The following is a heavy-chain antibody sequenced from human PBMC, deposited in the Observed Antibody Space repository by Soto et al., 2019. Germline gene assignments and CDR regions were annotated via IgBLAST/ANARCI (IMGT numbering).Heavy chain of an antibody. J-gene: IGHJ4*02. CDR2: INANNGDT. CDR3: SRFGAYGSH. V-gene: IGHV1-18*04. Sequence: QVPLVQSGPELKKPGASVRVSCKASGYTFTRYGISWVRQAPGQGLEWMGRINANNGDTDYRQKFQGRITMTADASTDTVYMDLRNLTTDDAGVYYCSRFGAYGSHWGQGTQITVSS. D-gene: IGHD1-26*01. CDR1: GYTFTRYG.